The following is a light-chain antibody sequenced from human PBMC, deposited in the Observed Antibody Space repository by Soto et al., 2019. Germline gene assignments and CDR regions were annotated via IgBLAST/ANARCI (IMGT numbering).Light chain of an antibody. Sequence: LTQPASVSGSPGQSITISCTGTSSDVGGYNYVSWYQQHPGKAPKLMIYDVSNRPSGVSNRFSGSKSGNTASLTISGLQAEDEADYYCSSYTSSSTVFGGGTKVTVL. V-gene: IGLV2-14*01. CDR1: SSDVGGYNY. CDR2: DVS. CDR3: SSYTSSSTV. J-gene: IGLJ2*01.